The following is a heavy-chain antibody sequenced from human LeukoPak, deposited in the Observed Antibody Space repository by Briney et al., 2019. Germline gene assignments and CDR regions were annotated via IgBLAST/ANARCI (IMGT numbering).Heavy chain of an antibody. Sequence: PSETLSLTCTVSGGSISSYYWSWIRQPPGKGLEWTGYIYYSGSTNYNPSLKSRVAISVDTSKNQFSLKLSSVTAADTAVYCCAREGRVLYGDYVDWFAPWGQGTLVTVSS. CDR3: AREGRVLYGDYVDWFAP. V-gene: IGHV4-59*01. CDR1: GGSISSYY. D-gene: IGHD4-17*01. CDR2: IYYSGST. J-gene: IGHJ5*02.